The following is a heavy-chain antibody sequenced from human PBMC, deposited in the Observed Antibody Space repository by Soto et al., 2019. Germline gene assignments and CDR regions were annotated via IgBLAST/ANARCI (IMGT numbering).Heavy chain of an antibody. CDR3: ARSYSSSWYINY. D-gene: IGHD6-13*01. CDR1: GFSLSTSGMC. J-gene: IGHJ4*02. V-gene: IGHV2-70*01. CDR2: IDWDDDK. Sequence: SGPTLVNPTQTLTLTCTFSGFSLSTSGMCVSWIRQPPGKALEWLALIDWDDDKHYSTFLKTRLTISKDTSKDQVVLTMTNMDPVDTATYYCARSYSSSWYINYWGQGTLVTVSS.